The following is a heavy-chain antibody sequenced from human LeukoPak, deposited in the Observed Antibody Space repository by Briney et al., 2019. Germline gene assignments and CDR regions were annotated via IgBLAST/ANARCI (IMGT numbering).Heavy chain of an antibody. Sequence: GGSLRLSCTASGFPFSVFEMNWVRQAPGKGLEWVSYITGSGSTIYYADSVKGRFTISRDNAKNSLYLQMNSLRAEDTAVYYCAREGIVGATRVTDSWGQGTLVTVSS. CDR2: ITGSGSTI. D-gene: IGHD1-26*01. V-gene: IGHV3-48*03. CDR3: AREGIVGATRVTDS. J-gene: IGHJ4*02. CDR1: GFPFSVFE.